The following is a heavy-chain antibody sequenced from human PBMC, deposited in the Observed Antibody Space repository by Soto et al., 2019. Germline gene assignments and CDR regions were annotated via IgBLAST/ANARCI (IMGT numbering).Heavy chain of an antibody. J-gene: IGHJ4*02. V-gene: IGHV1-18*01. CDR1: GYTFNTYG. CDR3: ARVMGVGYYDDTVYIHPADY. D-gene: IGHD3-22*01. CDR2: ISAYNDNT. Sequence: QVHLMQSGAEVEKPGASVKVSCKASGYTFNTYGISWVRQAPGQGLEWMGWISAYNDNTNYAQKFQGRVTMTTDTSTSTAYMELRSLRSDDTTVYYCARVMGVGYYDDTVYIHPADYWGQGTLVTVSS.